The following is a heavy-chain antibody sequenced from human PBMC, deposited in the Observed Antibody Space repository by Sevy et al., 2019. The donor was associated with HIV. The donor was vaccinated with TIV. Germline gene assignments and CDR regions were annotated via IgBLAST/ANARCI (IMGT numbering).Heavy chain of an antibody. D-gene: IGHD3-22*01. CDR3: ARVWNSDYYDSSGPNWFDS. V-gene: IGHV1-2*02. Sequence: ASVKVSCKASGYTFTGYSMHWVRQAPGQGLAWMGWINPNSGGTNYAQKFQGRVTMTRDTSISTAYMELSRLRSDDTAVYYCARVWNSDYYDSSGPNWFDSWGQGTLVTVSS. CDR1: GYTFTGYS. J-gene: IGHJ5*01. CDR2: INPNSGGT.